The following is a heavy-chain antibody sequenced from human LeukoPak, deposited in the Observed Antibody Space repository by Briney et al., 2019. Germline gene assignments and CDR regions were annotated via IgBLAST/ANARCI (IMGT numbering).Heavy chain of an antibody. Sequence: GGSLRLSCAASGFTFSSYWMTWVRQAPGKGLEWVANIKEDGGEGYYVDSVKGRFTVSRDNAKNSLYLQLNSLRAEDTAVCYCATRYCTISACRASFYHCFDVWGKGTTVTVSS. CDR2: IKEDGGEG. J-gene: IGHJ6*03. CDR1: GFTFSSYW. V-gene: IGHV3-7*01. CDR3: ATRYCTISACRASFYHCFDV. D-gene: IGHD2-8*01.